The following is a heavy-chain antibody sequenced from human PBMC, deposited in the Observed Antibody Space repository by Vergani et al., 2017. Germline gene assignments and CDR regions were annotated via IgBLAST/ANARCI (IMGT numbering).Heavy chain of an antibody. CDR1: GYTFTSYA. D-gene: IGHD3-9*01. V-gene: IGHV1-3*01. J-gene: IGHJ4*02. CDR3: ARGDYGILTGYRY. CDR2: INAGNGNT. Sequence: QVQLVQSGAEVKKPGASVKVSCKASGYTFTSYAMHWVRQAPGQRLEWMGWINAGNGNTKYSQKFQGRVTMTRDTSTSTVYMELSSLRSEDTAIYYCARGDYGILTGYRYWGQGTLVTVSA.